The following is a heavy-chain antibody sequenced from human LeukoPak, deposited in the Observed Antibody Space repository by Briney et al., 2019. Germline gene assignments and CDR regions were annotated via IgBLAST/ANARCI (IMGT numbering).Heavy chain of an antibody. V-gene: IGHV3-53*01. Sequence: GGSLRLSCAASGFTVSSKYLSWVRKAPGKGLECVSIIYSGDSPYYADSVKGRFTVSRDNSKNTLFLQMNSLRAEDTAVYYCVTVGGYGSHFDYWGQGTLVTVSS. D-gene: IGHD5-12*01. CDR2: IYSGDSP. CDR3: VTVGGYGSHFDY. J-gene: IGHJ4*02. CDR1: GFTVSSKY.